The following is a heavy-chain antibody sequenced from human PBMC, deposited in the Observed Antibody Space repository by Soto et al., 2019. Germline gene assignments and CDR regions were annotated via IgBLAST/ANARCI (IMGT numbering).Heavy chain of an antibody. CDR3: ARCRRITVNLTRGTVGYYYYGMDV. V-gene: IGHV4-34*01. CDR2: INHSGST. Sequence: PSETLSLTCAVYGGSFSGYYWSWIRQPPGKGLEWIGGINHSGSTTYNPSLKILVTISVDTSKNQFSLKLSSVTAADTAVYYCARCRRITVNLTRGTVGYYYYGMDVWGQGTTVTVSS. J-gene: IGHJ6*02. CDR1: GGSFSGYY. D-gene: IGHD4-17*01.